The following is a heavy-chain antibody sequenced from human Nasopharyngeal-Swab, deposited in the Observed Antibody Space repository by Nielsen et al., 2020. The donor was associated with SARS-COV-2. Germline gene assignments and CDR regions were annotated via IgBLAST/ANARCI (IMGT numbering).Heavy chain of an antibody. CDR2: INAGNGNT. V-gene: IGHV1-3*01. CDR1: GYTFTSYA. Sequence: ASVKVSCKASGYTFTSYAMHWVRQAPGQRLEWMGWINAGNGNTKYSQKFQGRVTMTRDTSTSTVYMELSSLRSEDTAVYYCARDARIGYCSGGSCHFYYYYMDVWGKGTTVTVSS. CDR3: ARDARIGYCSGGSCHFYYYYMDV. J-gene: IGHJ6*03. D-gene: IGHD2-15*01.